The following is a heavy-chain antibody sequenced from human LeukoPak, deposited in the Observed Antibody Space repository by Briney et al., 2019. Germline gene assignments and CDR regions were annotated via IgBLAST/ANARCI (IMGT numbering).Heavy chain of an antibody. CDR3: ARGSIFRIFRAFDI. V-gene: IGHV1-8*01. J-gene: IGHJ3*02. Sequence: GASVKVSCKASGYTFTSYDINWVRQATGQGLEWMGWMNPNSGNTGYAQKFQGRVTMTRNASISTAYMELSSLGSEDTAMYYCARGSIFRIFRAFDIWGQGTMVTVSS. CDR2: MNPNSGNT. D-gene: IGHD3-9*01. CDR1: GYTFTSYD.